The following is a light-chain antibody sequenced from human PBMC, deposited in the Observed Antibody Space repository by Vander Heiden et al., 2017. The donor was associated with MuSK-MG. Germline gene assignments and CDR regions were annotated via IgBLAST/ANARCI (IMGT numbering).Light chain of an antibody. CDR2: DTS. CDR1: QSVSSY. Sequence: ETVLTQSPATLSLYPGESATLSCRASQSVSSYVAWYQQKPGQAPRLLIYDTSNRATGIQARFSGSGYGTDFTLTMSSLEPEDCPVYYCQHLTEAPPVFTF. V-gene: IGKV3-11*01. J-gene: IGKJ3*01. CDR3: QHLTEAPPVFT.